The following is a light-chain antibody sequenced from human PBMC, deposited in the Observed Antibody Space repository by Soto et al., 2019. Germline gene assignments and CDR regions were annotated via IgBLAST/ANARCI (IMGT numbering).Light chain of an antibody. J-gene: IGLJ1*01. CDR2: DVS. CDR1: SSEVGGYNY. CDR3: CSFAGNYIYV. Sequence: QSALTQPRSVSGSPGQSVTISCTGTSSEVGGYNYVSWYLQHPGKAPKVMIYDVSKRPSGVPDRFSGSKSGNTASLTISGLQSEDEADYYCCSFAGNYIYVFGTGTKLTVL. V-gene: IGLV2-11*01.